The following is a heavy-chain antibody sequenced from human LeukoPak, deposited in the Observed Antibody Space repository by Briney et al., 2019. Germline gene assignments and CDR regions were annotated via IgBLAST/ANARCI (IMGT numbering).Heavy chain of an antibody. V-gene: IGHV3-33*01. CDR2: IWYDGSSK. CDR3: ARSQSSSLIDY. CDR1: GFSFSAYG. D-gene: IGHD6-13*01. Sequence: GSLRLSCAASGFSFSAYGVHWVRQAPGKGLEWVAVIWYDGSSKDYADSVKGRFTLPRDNSKNTLYLQMNSLTVEDTAVYYCARSQSSSLIDYWGQGTLVTVSS. J-gene: IGHJ4*02.